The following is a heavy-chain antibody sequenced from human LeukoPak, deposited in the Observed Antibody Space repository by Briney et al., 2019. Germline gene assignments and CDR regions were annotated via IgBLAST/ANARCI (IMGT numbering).Heavy chain of an antibody. CDR1: GYTLTELS. Sequence: GASVKVSCKVSGYTLTELSMHWVRQAPGKGLEWMGGFDPEDGETIYAQKFQGRVTMTEDTSTDTAYMELSSLRSEDTAVYYCATQLTQHRPGNSMTSGWGQGTLVTVSS. CDR2: FDPEDGET. D-gene: IGHD6-19*01. CDR3: ATQLTQHRPGNSMTSG. V-gene: IGHV1-24*01. J-gene: IGHJ4*02.